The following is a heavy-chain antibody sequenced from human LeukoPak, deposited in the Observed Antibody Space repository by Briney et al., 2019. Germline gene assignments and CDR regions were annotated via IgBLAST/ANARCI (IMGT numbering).Heavy chain of an antibody. V-gene: IGHV3-21*01. Sequence: AGGSLRLSCEASGFIFSSYGMNWVRQAPGKGLEWVSSISSSGKYIYYADSMKGRFTISRDNAKNSLYLQMNSLRAEDTAIYYCARDNGDGYNSYFDYWGQGTLVTVSS. CDR1: GFIFSSYG. CDR2: ISSSGKYI. D-gene: IGHD5-24*01. CDR3: ARDNGDGYNSYFDY. J-gene: IGHJ4*02.